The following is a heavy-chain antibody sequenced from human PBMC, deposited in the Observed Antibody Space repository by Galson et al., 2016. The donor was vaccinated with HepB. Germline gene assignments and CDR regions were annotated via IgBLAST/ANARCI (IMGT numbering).Heavy chain of an antibody. D-gene: IGHD6-13*01. CDR1: GFTFSGSA. V-gene: IGHV3-73*01. Sequence: SLRLSCAASGFTFSGSAMHWVRQASGKGLEWVGRIRSKANSYATAYAASVRGRFTISRDDSKNTAYLQMNSLKTEDTAVYYCTSDSSSLLYGMDVWGQGTTATVSS. CDR2: IRSKANSYAT. CDR3: TSDSSSLLYGMDV. J-gene: IGHJ6*02.